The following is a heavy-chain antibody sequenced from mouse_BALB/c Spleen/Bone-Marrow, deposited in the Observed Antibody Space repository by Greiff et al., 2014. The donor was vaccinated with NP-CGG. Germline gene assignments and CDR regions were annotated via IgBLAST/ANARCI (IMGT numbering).Heavy chain of an antibody. Sequence: VQLQQSGAELVKPGASVKLSCTASGFNIKDTYMHWVKQRPEQGLEWIGRIDPANGNTKYDPKFQGKATITADTSSNTAYLQLSSLTSEDTAVYYCARAITTYAMDYWGQGTSVTVSS. CDR1: GFNIKDTY. J-gene: IGHJ4*01. CDR3: ARAITTYAMDY. D-gene: IGHD2-4*01. CDR2: IDPANGNT. V-gene: IGHV14-3*02.